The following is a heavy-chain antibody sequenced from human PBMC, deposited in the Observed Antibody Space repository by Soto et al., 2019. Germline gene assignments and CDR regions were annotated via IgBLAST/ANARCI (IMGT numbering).Heavy chain of an antibody. D-gene: IGHD3-22*01. J-gene: IGHJ4*02. Sequence: GGSLRLSCAASGFTFSNAWMSWVRQAPGKGLEWVGRIKSKTDGGTTDYAAPVKGRFTISRDDSKNTLYLQMNSLKTEDTAVYYCTTGVTMIVVVTTHYFAYWGQGTLVTVSS. V-gene: IGHV3-15*01. CDR3: TTGVTMIVVVTTHYFAY. CDR2: IKSKTDGGTT. CDR1: GFTFSNAW.